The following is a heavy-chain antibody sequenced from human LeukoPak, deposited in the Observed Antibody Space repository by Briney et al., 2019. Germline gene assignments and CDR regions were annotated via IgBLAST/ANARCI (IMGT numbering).Heavy chain of an antibody. CDR2: ISYDGSNK. CDR3: VRQPDSARYGFDY. CDR1: GFTFSSYA. V-gene: IGHV3-30*14. J-gene: IGHJ4*02. Sequence: GRSLRLSCAASGFTFSSYAMHWVRQAPGKGLEWVAVISYDGSNKYYADSVKGRFTISRENAKQSLYLQMNSLRADDTAVYCCVRQPDSARYGFDYWGQGTQVTVSS. D-gene: IGHD1-14*01.